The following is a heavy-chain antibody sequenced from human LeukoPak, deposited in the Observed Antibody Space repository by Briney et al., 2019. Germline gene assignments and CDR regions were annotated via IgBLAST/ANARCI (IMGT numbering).Heavy chain of an antibody. CDR3: AKGFMVGGPVAFDY. V-gene: IGHV3-30*02. D-gene: IGHD2-2*01. CDR2: IRHDGSNK. J-gene: IGHJ4*02. Sequence: GGSLRLSCAASGFTFSSYCMHWVRQAPGKGLEWVAFIRHDGSNKYYADSVKGRFTITRDTSKNTLYLQMNSLRAEDTAVYYCAKGFMVGGPVAFDYGGEGTLVTVSS. CDR1: GFTFSSYC.